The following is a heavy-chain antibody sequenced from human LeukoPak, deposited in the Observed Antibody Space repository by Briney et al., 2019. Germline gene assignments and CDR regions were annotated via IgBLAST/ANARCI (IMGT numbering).Heavy chain of an antibody. V-gene: IGHV4-59*08. CDR3: ARNSAVATSRSWFDP. J-gene: IGHJ5*02. D-gene: IGHD6-19*01. CDR1: DGSISNYY. Sequence: SETLSLTCSVFDGSISNYYWSWIRQPPGKGLEWIGYAYYSGSTTYNPSPESRVTISVDTPKNQFSLKLTAVTAADTAVYYCARNSAVATSRSWFDPWGQGTLVTVSS. CDR2: AYYSGST.